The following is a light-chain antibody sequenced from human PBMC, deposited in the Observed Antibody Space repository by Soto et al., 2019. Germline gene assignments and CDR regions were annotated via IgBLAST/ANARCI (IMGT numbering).Light chain of an antibody. J-gene: IGKJ1*01. CDR3: QHYGSSGT. Sequence: EILLTQSPGTLSLSPGQRATLSCRTRETVSEDQLAWYQQKPGQAPRLVIFAVSNRATGIPDRFSGSGSGTDFTLTISRLEPEDFAVDYCQHYGSSGTFGQGTKVDIK. CDR2: AVS. V-gene: IGKV3-20*01. CDR1: ETVSEDQ.